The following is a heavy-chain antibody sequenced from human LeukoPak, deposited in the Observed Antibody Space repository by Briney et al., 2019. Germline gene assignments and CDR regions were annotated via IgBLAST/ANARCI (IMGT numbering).Heavy chain of an antibody. CDR2: IYTSGGT. CDR1: GDSINSYY. V-gene: IGHV4-4*07. CDR3: ARDNYYYMDV. Sequence: PSETLSLTCTVSGDSINSYYWSWIRQPAGKGLEWIGRIYTSGGTNYNPSLKSRVTMSVDTSKNQFSLKLSSVTAADTAVYYCARDNYYYMDVWGKGTTVTISS. J-gene: IGHJ6*03.